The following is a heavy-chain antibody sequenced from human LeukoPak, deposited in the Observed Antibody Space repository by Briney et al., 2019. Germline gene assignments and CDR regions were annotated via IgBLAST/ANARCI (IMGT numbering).Heavy chain of an antibody. D-gene: IGHD3-22*01. J-gene: IGHJ4*02. Sequence: GGSLRLSCAASGFTVSSNYMSWVRQAPGKGLEWVSVIYSDGSTYYADSVKGRFTISRDNSKNTLYLQMNTLRAEDTAVYYCARGGHYYDSSGYYYAFDYWGQGTLVTVSS. CDR1: GFTVSSNY. V-gene: IGHV3-66*01. CDR2: IYSDGST. CDR3: ARGGHYYDSSGYYYAFDY.